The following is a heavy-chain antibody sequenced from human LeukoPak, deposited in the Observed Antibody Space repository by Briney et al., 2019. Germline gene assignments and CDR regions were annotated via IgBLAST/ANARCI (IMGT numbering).Heavy chain of an antibody. CDR2: ISYDGSNK. D-gene: IGHD3-22*01. Sequence: TGGSLRLSCAASGFTFSSYGMHWVRQAPGKGLEWVAVISYDGSNKYYADSVKGRFTISRDNSKNTLYLQMTSLRAEDTAVYYCAKAYYYDSGRMGLDYWGQGTLVTVSS. V-gene: IGHV3-30*18. CDR1: GFTFSSYG. J-gene: IGHJ4*02. CDR3: AKAYYYDSGRMGLDY.